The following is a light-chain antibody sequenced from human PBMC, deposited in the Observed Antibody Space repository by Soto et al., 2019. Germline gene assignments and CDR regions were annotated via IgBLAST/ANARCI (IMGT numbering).Light chain of an antibody. Sequence: QSVLTQPASVSGSPGQSITISCTGTSSDVGGYNYVSWYQQHPGKAPKLMIYDVSNRPSGVSNRFSGSKSGNTASLTISGLQAEDEADYYCSSYTSSCTQVFGTGTKVTVL. CDR1: SSDVGGYNY. V-gene: IGLV2-14*01. CDR3: SSYTSSCTQV. J-gene: IGLJ1*01. CDR2: DVS.